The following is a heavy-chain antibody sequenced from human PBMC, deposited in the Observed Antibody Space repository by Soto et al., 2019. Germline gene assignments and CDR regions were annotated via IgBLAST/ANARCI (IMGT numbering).Heavy chain of an antibody. D-gene: IGHD1-1*01. V-gene: IGHV4-38-2*02. Sequence: SETLSLTCAVSGYSISSGYYWGWIRQPPGKGLEWIGSIYHSGSTYYNPSLKSRVTISVDTSKNQSSLKLSSVTAADTAVYYCARDPSWNDAFDYYYGMDVWGQGPTVTVS. CDR3: ARDPSWNDAFDYYYGMDV. CDR2: IYHSGST. CDR1: GYSISSGYY. J-gene: IGHJ6*02.